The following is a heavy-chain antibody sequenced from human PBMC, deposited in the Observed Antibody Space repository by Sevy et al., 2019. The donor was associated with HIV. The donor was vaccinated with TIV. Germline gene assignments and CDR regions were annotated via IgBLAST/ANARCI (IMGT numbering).Heavy chain of an antibody. D-gene: IGHD1-26*01. CDR3: ARGSRGTFGY. V-gene: IGHV3-74*01. CDR1: GLTLTNYW. Sequence: GGSLRLSCAASGLTLTNYWMHWVRQAPGKGLVWVSHINTDGKMTRYADFVKGRFTISRDNAKNTLYLQMNSLGDEDTAVYYCARGSRGTFGYWGQGTLITVSS. J-gene: IGHJ4*02. CDR2: INTDGKMT.